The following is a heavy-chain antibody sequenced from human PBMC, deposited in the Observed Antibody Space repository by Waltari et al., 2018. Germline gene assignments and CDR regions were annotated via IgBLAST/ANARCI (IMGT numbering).Heavy chain of an antibody. CDR3: ARVARGYSYDDY. CDR1: GFTFRTYA. D-gene: IGHD5-18*01. V-gene: IGHV3-30-3*01. Sequence: QVQLVESGGGLVQPGRSLRLSCEASGFTFRTYAMHWGRQAPGKGLGWVAVISDDGSNKYYADSVKGRFTISRDNSKNTLYLQVNSLRAEDTAVYYCARVARGYSYDDYWGQGTLVTVSS. J-gene: IGHJ4*02. CDR2: ISDDGSNK.